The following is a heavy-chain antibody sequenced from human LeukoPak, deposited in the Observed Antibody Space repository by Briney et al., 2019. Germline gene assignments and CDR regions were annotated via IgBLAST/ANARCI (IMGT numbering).Heavy chain of an antibody. CDR2: ISAYNGNT. CDR1: GYTFTSYG. J-gene: IGHJ3*02. CDR3: ARDGRVVPAAIPDI. V-gene: IGHV1-18*01. D-gene: IGHD2-2*01. Sequence: AASVKVSCKASGYTFTSYGISWVRQAPEQGLEWMGWISAYNGNTNYAQKLQGRVTMTTDTSTSTAYMELRSLRSDDTAVYYCARDGRVVPAAIPDIWGQGTMVTVSS.